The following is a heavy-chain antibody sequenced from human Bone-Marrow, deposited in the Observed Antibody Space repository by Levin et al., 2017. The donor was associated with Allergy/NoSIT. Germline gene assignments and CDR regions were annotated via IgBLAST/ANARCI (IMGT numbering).Heavy chain of an antibody. CDR1: GFIFDDYG. CDR3: VKAQGARVGARTYYHFDN. Sequence: SGGSLRLSCAASGFIFDDYGMHWVRQAPGKGLEWVSGVSWNSDNMGYADSVKGRFTISRDNDKNSVYLQLNSLRPEDTALYYCVKAQGARVGARTYYHFDNWGQGTLVTVSS. J-gene: IGHJ4*02. V-gene: IGHV3-9*01. CDR2: VSWNSDNM. D-gene: IGHD1-26*01.